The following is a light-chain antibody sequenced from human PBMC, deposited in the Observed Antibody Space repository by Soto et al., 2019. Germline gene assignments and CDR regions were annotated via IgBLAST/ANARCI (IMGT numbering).Light chain of an antibody. Sequence: IQMTQSPSSLSASVGDRLSITCRASQVITNDLDWYQQKPGKAPKRLIYAASTLQSGVPSRFSGSGSGTEFTLTISSLQPEDVATYYCLQLNTYPWTFGQGTKVEIK. J-gene: IGKJ1*01. CDR2: AAS. CDR1: QVITND. V-gene: IGKV1-17*01. CDR3: LQLNTYPWT.